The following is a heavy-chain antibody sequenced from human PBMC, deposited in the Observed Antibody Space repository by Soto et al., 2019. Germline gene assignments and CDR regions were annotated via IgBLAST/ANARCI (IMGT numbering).Heavy chain of an antibody. CDR3: AKDFEWLAKILDH. V-gene: IGHV3-30*18. CDR2: VIYDGRVT. CDR1: GFTFSTHA. D-gene: IGHD6-19*01. Sequence: QVQLVESGGGVVQPGASLRLSSEASGFTFSTHAMHWVRQAPGRGLEWVAVVIYDGRVTYYAASVKGRFIVSRDNSKNTVYLQMNSLRVEDTAVYYCAKDFEWLAKILDHWGQGTLVTVSS. J-gene: IGHJ4*02.